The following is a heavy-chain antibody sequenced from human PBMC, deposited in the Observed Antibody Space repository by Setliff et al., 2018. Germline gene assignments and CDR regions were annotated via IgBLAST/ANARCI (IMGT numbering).Heavy chain of an antibody. J-gene: IGHJ4*01. V-gene: IGHV3-21*01. CDR2: ISSSSSYI. D-gene: IGHD2-15*01. CDR1: GFTSNSYS. Sequence: GGSLRLSCAASGFTSNSYSMNWVRQAPGKGLEWVSSISSSSSYIYYADSVKGRFTISRDNAKNSLYLQMNSLRAEDTAVYYCAAERYSGGSCCWNDLDYWGHGTLVTVSS. CDR3: AAERYSGGSCCWNDLDY.